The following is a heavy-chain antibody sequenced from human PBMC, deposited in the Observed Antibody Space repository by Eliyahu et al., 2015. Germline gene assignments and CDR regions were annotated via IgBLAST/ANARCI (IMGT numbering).Heavy chain of an antibody. CDR3: AKDLFHSSSWPIDY. J-gene: IGHJ4*02. D-gene: IGHD6-13*01. V-gene: IGHV3-30*18. CDR1: GFXFSSYG. Sequence: QVQLVESGGGVVQPGRSLRLSCAASGFXFSSYGMHWVRQAPGKGLEWVAVISYDGSNKYYADSVKGRFTISRDNSKNTLYLQMNSLGAEDTAVYYCAKDLFHSSSWPIDYWGQGTLVTVSS. CDR2: ISYDGSNK.